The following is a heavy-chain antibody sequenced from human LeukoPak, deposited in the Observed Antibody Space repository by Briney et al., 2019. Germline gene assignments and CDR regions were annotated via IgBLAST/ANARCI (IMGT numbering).Heavy chain of an antibody. J-gene: IGHJ4*02. D-gene: IGHD4-11*01. V-gene: IGHV1-46*01. Sequence: ASVKVSCKASGYTFTSYYMHWVRQAPGQGLEWMGIINPSGGSTSYAQKFQGRVTMTRDMSTSAVYTELSSLRSEDTAVYYCARVGMTTVEQSDYWGQGTLVTVSS. CDR1: GYTFTSYY. CDR2: INPSGGST. CDR3: ARVGMTTVEQSDY.